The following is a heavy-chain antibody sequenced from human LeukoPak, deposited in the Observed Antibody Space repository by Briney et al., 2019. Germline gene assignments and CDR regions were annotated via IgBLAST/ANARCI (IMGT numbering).Heavy chain of an antibody. J-gene: IGHJ5*02. D-gene: IGHD6-13*01. CDR2: ISNIGDII. Sequence: GGSLRLSCAASGFTFSSYAMSWVRQAPGKGLEWISHISNIGDIIHYADSVKGRFTISRDNSKNTLYLQMNSLRAEDTAVYYCARGIAAAGTAWFDPWGQGTLVTVSS. V-gene: IGHV3-23*01. CDR1: GFTFSSYA. CDR3: ARGIAAAGTAWFDP.